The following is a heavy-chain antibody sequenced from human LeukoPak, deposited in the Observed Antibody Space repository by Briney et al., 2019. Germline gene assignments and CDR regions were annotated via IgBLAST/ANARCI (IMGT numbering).Heavy chain of an antibody. CDR2: IYYSEST. D-gene: IGHD6-6*01. CDR1: GGSISSGDYY. Sequence: SQTLSLTCTVSGGSISSGDYYWSWIRQPPGKGLEWIGYIYYSESTYYNPSLKSRVTISVDTSKNQFSLKLSSVTAADTAVYYCARENSSSGYYYYMDVWGKGTTVTVSS. J-gene: IGHJ6*03. CDR3: ARENSSSGYYYYMDV. V-gene: IGHV4-30-4*08.